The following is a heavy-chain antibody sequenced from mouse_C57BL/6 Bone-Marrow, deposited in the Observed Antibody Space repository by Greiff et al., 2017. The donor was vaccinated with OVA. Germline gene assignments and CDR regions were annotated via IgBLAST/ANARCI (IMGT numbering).Heavy chain of an antibody. D-gene: IGHD6-5*01. Sequence: PGQGLEWIGEIDPSDSYTNYNQKFKGKSTLTVDKSSSTAYMQLSSLTSEDSAVYYCARDPYLRDFDYWGQGTTLTVSS. CDR3: ARDPYLRDFDY. J-gene: IGHJ2*01. CDR2: IDPSDSYT. V-gene: IGHV1-69*01.